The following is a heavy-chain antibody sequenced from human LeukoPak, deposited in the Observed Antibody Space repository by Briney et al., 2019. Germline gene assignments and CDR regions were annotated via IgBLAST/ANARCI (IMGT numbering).Heavy chain of an antibody. CDR1: GGSISSYY. CDR2: IYYSGGT. Sequence: SETLSLTCTVSGGSISSYYWSWIRQPPGKGLEWIGYIYYSGGTNYNPSLKSRLTISVDTSKNQLSLKLSSVTAADTAVYYCARAQSGSSYYFDYWGQGNLVTVSS. J-gene: IGHJ4*02. CDR3: ARAQSGSSYYFDY. D-gene: IGHD1-26*01. V-gene: IGHV4-59*01.